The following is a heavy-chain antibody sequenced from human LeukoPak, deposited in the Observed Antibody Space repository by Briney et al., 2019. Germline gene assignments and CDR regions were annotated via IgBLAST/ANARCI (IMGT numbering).Heavy chain of an antibody. CDR2: INPSGGST. V-gene: IGHV1-46*01. J-gene: IGHJ4*02. D-gene: IGHD6-13*01. CDR1: GYTLTSYY. CDR3: ARDAAAHGLFDY. Sequence: ASVKVSCKASGYTLTSYYMQWLRQAPGQGPEWMGMINPSGGSTSYAQKFQGRVTMTRDMSTSTVYMELSSLRSEDTAVYYCARDAAAHGLFDYWGQGTLVTVSS.